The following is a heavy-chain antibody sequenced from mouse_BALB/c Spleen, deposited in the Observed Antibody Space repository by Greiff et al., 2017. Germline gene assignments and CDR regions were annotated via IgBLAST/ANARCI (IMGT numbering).Heavy chain of an antibody. CDR2: ISSGGSYT. CDR3: ARHELLRLPEPYLDY. Sequence: EVQLQESGGGLVQPGGSLKLSCAASGFTFSSYGMSWVRQTPDKRLEWVATISSGGSYTYYPDSVKGRFTISRDNAKNTLYLQMSSLKSEDTAMYYCARHELLRLPEPYLDYWGQGPTLTVSS. CDR1: GFTFSSYG. J-gene: IGHJ2*01. V-gene: IGHV5-6*01. D-gene: IGHD1-2*01.